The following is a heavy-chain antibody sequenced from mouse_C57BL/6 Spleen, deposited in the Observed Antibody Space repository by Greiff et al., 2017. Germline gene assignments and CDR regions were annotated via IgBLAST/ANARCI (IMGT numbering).Heavy chain of an antibody. J-gene: IGHJ3*01. D-gene: IGHD3-2*02. CDR2: ISSGSSTI. V-gene: IGHV5-17*01. Sequence: EVKVVESGGGLVKPGGSLKLSCAASGFTFSDYGMHWVRQAPEKGLEWVAYISSGSSTIYYADTVKGRFTISRDNAKNTLFLQMTSLRSEYTGMYYCASDSSGYPFADWGPGTLVTVSA. CDR3: ASDSSGYPFAD. CDR1: GFTFSDYG.